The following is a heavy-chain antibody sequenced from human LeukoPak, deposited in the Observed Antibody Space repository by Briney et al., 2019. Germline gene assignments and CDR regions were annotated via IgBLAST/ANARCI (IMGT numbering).Heavy chain of an antibody. J-gene: IGHJ5*02. D-gene: IGHD6-25*01. V-gene: IGHV3-49*04. Sequence: GGSLRLSCRASGFTFGDFATGWVRQAPGKGLEWVAFIRSKAYGGTPDYAASVRGRFSISRDDSKTIAYLQMNSLNNEDTAIYSCTREAATRFDAWGQGILVTVSS. CDR1: GFTFGDFA. CDR3: TREAATRFDA. CDR2: IRSKAYGGTP.